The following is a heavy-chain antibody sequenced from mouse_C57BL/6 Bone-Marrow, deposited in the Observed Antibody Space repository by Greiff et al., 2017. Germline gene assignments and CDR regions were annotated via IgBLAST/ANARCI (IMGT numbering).Heavy chain of an antibody. D-gene: IGHD1-1*01. CDR3: ARDPYYYGTDYFDY. CDR1: GYSITSGYY. CDR2: ISYDGSN. J-gene: IGHJ2*01. Sequence: EVQLQESGPGLVKPSQSLSLTCSVTGYSITSGYYWNWIRQFPGNKLEWMGYISYDGSNNYNPSLKNRISITRDTSKNQFVLKLNAVTTEDTATYYCARDPYYYGTDYFDYWGQGTTLTVSS. V-gene: IGHV3-6*01.